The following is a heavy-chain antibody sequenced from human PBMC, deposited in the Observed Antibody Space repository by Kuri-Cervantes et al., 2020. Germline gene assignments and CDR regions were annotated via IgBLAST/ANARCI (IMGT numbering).Heavy chain of an antibody. CDR3: AKGPRGHYYMDV. Sequence: SLKISCAASGFTFDDYAMHWVRQAPGKGLEWVSGISWNSGSIGYADSVKGRVTISRDNAKNSLYLQMNSLRAEDTALYYCAKGPRGHYYMDVWGKGTTVTVSS. V-gene: IGHV3-9*01. D-gene: IGHD3-10*01. CDR1: GFTFDDYA. CDR2: ISWNSGSI. J-gene: IGHJ6*03.